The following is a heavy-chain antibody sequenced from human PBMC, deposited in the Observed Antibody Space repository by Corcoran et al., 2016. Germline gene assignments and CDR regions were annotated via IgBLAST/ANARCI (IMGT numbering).Heavy chain of an antibody. J-gene: IGHJ4*02. V-gene: IGHV3-7*01. Sequence: EVQLVESGGGLVQPGGSLRLSCAASGFTFSSYWMNWVRQAPGKGLEWVSNIRQDGSDKYYVDSVKGRFTISRDNAKNSLYLQMNSLRVEDTAVYYCASFYISSCYDDLDFWGQGTLVTVSS. CDR3: ASFYISSCYDDLDF. CDR1: GFTFSSYW. CDR2: IRQDGSDK. D-gene: IGHD6-13*01.